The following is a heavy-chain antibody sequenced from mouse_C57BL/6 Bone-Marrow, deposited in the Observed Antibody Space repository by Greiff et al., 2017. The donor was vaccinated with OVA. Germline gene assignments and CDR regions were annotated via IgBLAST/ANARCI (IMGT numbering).Heavy chain of an antibody. CDR1: GFTFSDYG. CDR2: ISSGSSTI. CDR3: ARINYWYFDV. Sequence: EVKVVESGGGLVKPGGSLKLSCAASGFTFSDYGMHWVRQAPEKGLEWVAYISSGSSTIYYADPVKGRFTIPRDNAKNTLCLQMTSLRSEDTAMYYCARINYWYFDVWGTGTTVTVSS. J-gene: IGHJ1*03. V-gene: IGHV5-17*01.